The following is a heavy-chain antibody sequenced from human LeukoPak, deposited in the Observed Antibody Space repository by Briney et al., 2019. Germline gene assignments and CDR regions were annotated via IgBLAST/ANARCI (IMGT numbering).Heavy chain of an antibody. CDR3: ARGTPLDRVSHYNWFDP. J-gene: IGHJ5*02. V-gene: IGHV1-69*13. D-gene: IGHD1-1*01. CDR1: GGTFSSYA. Sequence: SVKVSCKTSGGTFSSYAISWVRQAPGQGLEWMGGIIPIFGTANYAQKFQGRVTITADESTSTAYMELSSLRSEDTAVYYCARGTPLDRVSHYNWFDPWGQGTLVTVSS. CDR2: IIPIFGTA.